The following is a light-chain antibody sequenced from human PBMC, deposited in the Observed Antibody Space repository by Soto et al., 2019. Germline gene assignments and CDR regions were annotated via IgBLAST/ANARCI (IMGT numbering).Light chain of an antibody. V-gene: IGLV2-14*03. Sequence: QSALTQPAPVSGFPGQSITISCTGTSSDMGGYDYVSWYQQHPGKAPKLIIYDVSGRPSGVSIRFSGSNSANTASLTIPGFQAEDEADYHCSSYTSTSAPYVFGTGTKVTAL. CDR2: DVS. CDR1: SSDMGGYDY. J-gene: IGLJ1*01. CDR3: SSYTSTSAPYV.